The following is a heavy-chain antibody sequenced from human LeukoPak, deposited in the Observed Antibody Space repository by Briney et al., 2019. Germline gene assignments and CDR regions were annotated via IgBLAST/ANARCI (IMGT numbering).Heavy chain of an antibody. CDR1: GGSISSSSYY. J-gene: IGHJ6*02. V-gene: IGHV4-39*01. CDR2: IYYSGST. CDR3: ARLAPLLLHYYYGMDV. D-gene: IGHD2-15*01. Sequence: SETLSLTCTVSGGSISSSSYYWGWIRQPPGKGLEWIGSIYYSGSTYYNPSLKSRVTISVDTSKNQFSLKLSSVTAADTAVYYCARLAPLLLHYYYGMDVWGQGTTVTVSS.